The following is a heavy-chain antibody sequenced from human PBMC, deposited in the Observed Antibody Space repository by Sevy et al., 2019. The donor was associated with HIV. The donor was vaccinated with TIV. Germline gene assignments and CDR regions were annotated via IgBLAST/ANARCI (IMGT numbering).Heavy chain of an antibody. CDR2: IWYDGSNK. Sequence: GGSLRLSCAASGFTFSSYGMHWVRQAPGKGLEWVAVIWYDGSNKYYADSVKGRFTISRDNSKNTLYLQMNSLRAEDXXVYYCARDPRYSSGWYLNYYYYGMDVWGQGTTVTVSS. CDR1: GFTFSSYG. V-gene: IGHV3-33*01. CDR3: ARDPRYSSGWYLNYYYYGMDV. D-gene: IGHD6-19*01. J-gene: IGHJ6*02.